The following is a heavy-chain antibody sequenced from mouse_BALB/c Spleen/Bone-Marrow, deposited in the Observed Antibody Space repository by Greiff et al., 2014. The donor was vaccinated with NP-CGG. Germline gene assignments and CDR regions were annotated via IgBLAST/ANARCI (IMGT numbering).Heavy chain of an antibody. CDR2: IYPPDSYT. CDR1: GYTFTNYW. Sequence: QVQLQQSGAELVRPGASVKLSCKASGYTFTNYWINWVKQRPGQGLEWIGNIYPPDSYTNYNQKFKDKATLTVDKSSSTAYMQLSSPTSEDSAVYYCTRTYDGRTWFAYWGQGTLVTVSA. D-gene: IGHD2-3*01. J-gene: IGHJ3*01. CDR3: TRTYDGRTWFAY. V-gene: IGHV1-69*02.